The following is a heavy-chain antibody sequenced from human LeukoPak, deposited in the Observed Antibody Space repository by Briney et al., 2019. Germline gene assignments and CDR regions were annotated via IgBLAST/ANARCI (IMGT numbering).Heavy chain of an antibody. V-gene: IGHV3-11*04. CDR1: GFTFSDYY. CDR3: ARDIPLRVHCSSTSCYNAFDI. Sequence: GGSLRLSCAASGFTFSDYYMSWIRQAPGKGLEWVSYISSSGSTIYYADSVKGRFTISRDNAKNSLYLQMNSLRAEDTAVYYCARDIPLRVHCSSTSCYNAFDIWGQGTMVTVSS. J-gene: IGHJ3*02. CDR2: ISSSGSTI. D-gene: IGHD2-2*01.